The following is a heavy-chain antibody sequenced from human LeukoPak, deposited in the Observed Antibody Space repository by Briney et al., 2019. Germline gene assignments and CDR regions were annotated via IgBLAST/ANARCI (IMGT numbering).Heavy chain of an antibody. CDR3: ARGTTMVRGVNNYYGMDV. J-gene: IGHJ6*02. Sequence: GSLRLSCAASGFTVSSNYMSWIRQPPGKGLEWIGEINHSGSTNYNPSLKSRVTISVDTSKNQFSLKLSSVTAADTAVYYCARGTTMVRGVNNYYGMDVWGQGTTVTVSS. D-gene: IGHD3-10*01. V-gene: IGHV4-34*01. CDR2: INHSGST. CDR1: GFTVSSNY.